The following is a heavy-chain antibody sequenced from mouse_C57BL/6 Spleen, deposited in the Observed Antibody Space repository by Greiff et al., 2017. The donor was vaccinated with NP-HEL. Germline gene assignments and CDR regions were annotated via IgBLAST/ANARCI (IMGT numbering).Heavy chain of an antibody. CDR1: GYTFTDYY. Sequence: EVQLQQSGPELVKPGASVKISCKASGYTFTDYYMNWVKQSHGKSLEWIGDINPNNGGTSYNQKFKGKATLTVDKSSSTAYMELRSLTSEDSAVYYCARTHYYGSSGFAYWGQGTLVTVSA. D-gene: IGHD1-1*01. J-gene: IGHJ3*01. CDR3: ARTHYYGSSGFAY. V-gene: IGHV1-26*01. CDR2: INPNNGGT.